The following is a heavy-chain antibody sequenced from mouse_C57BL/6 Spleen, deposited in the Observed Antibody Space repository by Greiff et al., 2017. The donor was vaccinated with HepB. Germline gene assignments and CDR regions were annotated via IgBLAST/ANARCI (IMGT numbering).Heavy chain of an antibody. J-gene: IGHJ2*01. CDR1: GYTFTSYW. Sequence: VQLQQPGAELVKPGASVKMSCKASGYTFTSYWITWVTQRPGQGLEWIGDIYPGRGSTNYNEKFKSKATLTVDTSSSTAYMQLSSLTSEDSAVYYCARGDNYGSSYGVDYWGQGTTLTVSS. V-gene: IGHV1-55*01. CDR2: IYPGRGST. CDR3: ARGDNYGSSYGVDY. D-gene: IGHD1-1*01.